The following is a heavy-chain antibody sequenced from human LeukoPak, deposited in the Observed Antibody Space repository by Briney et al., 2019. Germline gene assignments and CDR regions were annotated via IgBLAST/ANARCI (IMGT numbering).Heavy chain of an antibody. D-gene: IGHD2-2*01. CDR3: ARLKPGCSSTSCRIYYYYYGMDV. Sequence: PSETLSLTCTVSGGSISSYYWSWIRQPPGKGLEWIGYIYYSGSTNYNPSLKSRVTISVDTSKNQFSLKLSSVTAADTAVYYCARLKPGCSSTSCRIYYYYYGMDVWGQGTTVTVSS. CDR1: GGSISSYY. CDR2: IYYSGST. J-gene: IGHJ6*02. V-gene: IGHV4-59*01.